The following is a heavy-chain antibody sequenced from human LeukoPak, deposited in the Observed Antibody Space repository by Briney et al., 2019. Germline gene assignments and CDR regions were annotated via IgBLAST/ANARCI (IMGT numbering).Heavy chain of an antibody. Sequence: ASVKVSCKASGYTFTSHYMHWVRQAPGQGLEWMGIINPSGGSTSYAQKFQGRVTMTRDTSTSTVYMELSSLRSEDTAVYYCARARYPDSSGYYYFGYWGQGTLVTVSS. V-gene: IGHV1-46*01. CDR3: ARARYPDSSGYYYFGY. CDR1: GYTFTSHY. CDR2: INPSGGST. J-gene: IGHJ4*02. D-gene: IGHD3-22*01.